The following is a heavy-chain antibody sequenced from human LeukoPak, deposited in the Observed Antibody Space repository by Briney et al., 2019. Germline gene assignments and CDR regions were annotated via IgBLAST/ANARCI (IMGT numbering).Heavy chain of an antibody. CDR3: ARRDGYGAYDI. Sequence: AESLKIFCKGSGYRFTSYWIGWVRQMSGKGLEWMGIIYHGDSDTSYSPSFQGQVTISADKSISTAYLQWSSLKASDTAMYYCARRDGYGAYDIWGQGTMDTVSS. CDR1: GYRFTSYW. J-gene: IGHJ3*02. V-gene: IGHV5-51*01. D-gene: IGHD5-24*01. CDR2: IYHGDSDT.